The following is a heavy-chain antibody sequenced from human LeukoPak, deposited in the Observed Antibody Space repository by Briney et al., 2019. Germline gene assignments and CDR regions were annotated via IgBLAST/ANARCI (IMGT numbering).Heavy chain of an antibody. D-gene: IGHD1-26*01. CDR1: GFTFSSYE. CDR3: ARGSSGSYSDY. Sequence: GGSLKLSCAASGFTFSSYEMHWVRQAPGKGLEWVSYISSSGTTIYYADSVKGRFTISRDNSKNTLYLQMNSLRAEDTAVYYCARGSSGSYSDYWGQGTLVTVSS. V-gene: IGHV3-48*03. CDR2: ISSSGTTI. J-gene: IGHJ4*02.